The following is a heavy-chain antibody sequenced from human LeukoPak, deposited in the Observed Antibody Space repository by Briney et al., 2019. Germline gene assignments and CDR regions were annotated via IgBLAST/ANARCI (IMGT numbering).Heavy chain of an antibody. Sequence: SSETLSLTCTVSGGSISGYYWNWIRQPPGKGLEWIGYIYYSGSTNYNPSLKSRVTISLDKSKNQFSLKLRPVTAADAAVYHCARDSGSIFDYWGQGTLVTVSS. CDR3: ARDSGSIFDY. D-gene: IGHD2-15*01. V-gene: IGHV4-59*01. CDR1: GGSISGYY. CDR2: IYYSGST. J-gene: IGHJ4*02.